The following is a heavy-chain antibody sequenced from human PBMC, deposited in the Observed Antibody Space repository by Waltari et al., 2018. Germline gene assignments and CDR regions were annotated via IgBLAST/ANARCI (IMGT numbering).Heavy chain of an antibody. CDR1: GDSIRGSHYY. D-gene: IGHD6-19*01. Sequence: QLQLQESGPGLVKPSETLSLTCTVSGDSIRGSHYYSGWIRKPPGQGLEWIGSISYSGTTYCNPSLKSRVTMSVDTSKNQFSLNLSSVTAADTAVFYCVRPGSSVGWYYFDYWGQGTLVTVSS. CDR2: ISYSGTT. V-gene: IGHV4-39*01. CDR3: VRPGSSVGWYYFDY. J-gene: IGHJ4*02.